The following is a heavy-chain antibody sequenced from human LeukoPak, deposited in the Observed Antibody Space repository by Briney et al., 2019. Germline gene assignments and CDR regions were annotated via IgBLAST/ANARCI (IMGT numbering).Heavy chain of an antibody. CDR1: GFTFDDYA. CDR2: ISWNSGSI. Sequence: GGSLRLSCAASGFTFDDYAMHWVRQAPGKGLDGVSGISWNSGSIGYADSVKGRFTISRDNAKNSLYLQMNSLRAEDTALYYCAKDMHSSGWYGFDYWGQGTLVTVSS. CDR3: AKDMHSSGWYGFDY. V-gene: IGHV3-9*01. J-gene: IGHJ4*02. D-gene: IGHD6-19*01.